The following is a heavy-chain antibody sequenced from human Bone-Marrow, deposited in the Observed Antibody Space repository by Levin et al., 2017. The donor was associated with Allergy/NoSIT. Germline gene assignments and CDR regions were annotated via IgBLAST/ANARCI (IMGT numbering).Heavy chain of an antibody. CDR1: GYTFTGYY. Sequence: GESLKISCKASGYTFTGYYMHWVRQAPGQGLEWMGWINPNSGGTNYAQKFQGRVTMTRDTSISTAYMELSRLRSDDTAVYYCARGRGVVVTVPLGYWGQGTLVTVSS. V-gene: IGHV1-2*02. J-gene: IGHJ4*02. CDR3: ARGRGVVVTVPLGY. CDR2: INPNSGGT. D-gene: IGHD2-21*02.